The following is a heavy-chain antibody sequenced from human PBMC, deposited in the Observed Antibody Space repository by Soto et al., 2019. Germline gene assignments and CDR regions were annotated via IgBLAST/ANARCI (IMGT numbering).Heavy chain of an antibody. V-gene: IGHV1-18*01. J-gene: IGHJ5*02. CDR3: ARVIPGPEAWFHP. CDR2: LSPYTDDP. Sequence: QGPLVQSGVEVKKPGASVRVSCSASGNTFTNFGVTWVRQAPGQGLEWMGWLSPYTDDPSYAQKFQGRVTMTIDTSTNTAYLDLRSLTFDDTAVYYCARVIPGPEAWFHPWGQGTLVTVSS. CDR1: GNTFTNFG. D-gene: IGHD2-21*01.